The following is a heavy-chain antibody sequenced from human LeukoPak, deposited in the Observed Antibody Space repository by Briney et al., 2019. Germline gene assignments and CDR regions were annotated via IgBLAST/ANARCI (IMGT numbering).Heavy chain of an antibody. CDR1: GFTFSSYA. D-gene: IGHD3-10*01. Sequence: PGGSLRLSCAASGFTFSSYAMSWVRQAPGKGLEWVSVIRGSGGSTNYADSAKGRFTISRDNSKNTLYLQMNSLRAEDTAVYYCAKGPSGLMVRGVTVFDYWGQGTLVTVSS. CDR2: IRGSGGST. CDR3: AKGPSGLMVRGVTVFDY. J-gene: IGHJ4*02. V-gene: IGHV3-23*01.